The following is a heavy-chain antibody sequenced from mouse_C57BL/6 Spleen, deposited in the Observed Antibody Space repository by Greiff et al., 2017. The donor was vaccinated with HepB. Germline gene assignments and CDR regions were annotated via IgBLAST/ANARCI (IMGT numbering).Heavy chain of an antibody. Sequence: VKLMESGPELVKPGASVKISCKASGYAFSSSWMNWVKQRPGKGLEWIGRIYPGDGDTNYNGKFKGKATLTADKSSSTAYMQLSSLTSEDSAVYFCARDSNFAWFAYWGQGTLVTVSA. J-gene: IGHJ3*01. V-gene: IGHV1-82*01. D-gene: IGHD2-5*01. CDR2: IYPGDGDT. CDR3: ARDSNFAWFAY. CDR1: GYAFSSSW.